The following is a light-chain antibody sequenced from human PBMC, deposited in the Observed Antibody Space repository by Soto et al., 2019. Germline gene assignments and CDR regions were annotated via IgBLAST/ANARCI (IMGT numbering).Light chain of an antibody. J-gene: IGKJ2*01. Sequence: DMVLTQSPGTLSLSPGERATLACRASQSVRSDYVAWYQQKPGQTPRLLVDGASNRATGIPDRFSASGSGTVFTLTLSRLEPEDFAVYYCQQFDGSSYTFGQGSKLEIK. CDR1: QSVRSDY. CDR3: QQFDGSSYT. CDR2: GAS. V-gene: IGKV3-20*01.